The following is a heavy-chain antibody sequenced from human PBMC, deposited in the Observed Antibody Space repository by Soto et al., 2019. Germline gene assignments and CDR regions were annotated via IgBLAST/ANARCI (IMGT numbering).Heavy chain of an antibody. J-gene: IGHJ4*02. V-gene: IGHV3-48*01. Sequence: GGSLRLSCAASGFTFSSYSMNWVRQAPGKGLEWVSYISSSSSTIYYADSVKGRFTSSRDNAKNSLYLQMNSLRAEDTAVYYCARDMDTAMVTSNFDYWGQGTLVTVSS. CDR3: ARDMDTAMVTSNFDY. D-gene: IGHD5-18*01. CDR2: ISSSSSTI. CDR1: GFTFSSYS.